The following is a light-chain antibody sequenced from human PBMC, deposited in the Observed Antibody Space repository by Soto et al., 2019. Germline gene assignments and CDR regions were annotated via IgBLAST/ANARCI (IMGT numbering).Light chain of an antibody. J-gene: IGKJ4*01. CDR2: DAS. Sequence: DIQMTQSPSSLSASEGDRVTITCQSSHDVSRNLNWFQQKPGEAPQLLIYDASNLERGVPSRFSGSGSGTDFTLPISSLQPEDVATYYCQQHNSMLSFGGGTEVEIK. CDR1: HDVSRN. V-gene: IGKV1-33*01. CDR3: QQHNSMLS.